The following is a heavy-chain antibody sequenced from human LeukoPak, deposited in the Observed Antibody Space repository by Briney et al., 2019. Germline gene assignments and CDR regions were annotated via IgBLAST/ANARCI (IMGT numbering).Heavy chain of an antibody. CDR3: ARDRGGSYYDLNY. V-gene: IGHV3-30-3*01. CDR2: ISYDGSNK. CDR1: GITFSSYA. J-gene: IGHJ4*02. D-gene: IGHD1-26*01. Sequence: GGSLRLSCAASGITFSSYAMHWVRQAPGKGLEWVAVISYDGSNKYYADSVKGRFTISRDNSKNTLYLQMNSLRAEDTAVYYCARDRGGSYYDLNYWGQGTLVTVSS.